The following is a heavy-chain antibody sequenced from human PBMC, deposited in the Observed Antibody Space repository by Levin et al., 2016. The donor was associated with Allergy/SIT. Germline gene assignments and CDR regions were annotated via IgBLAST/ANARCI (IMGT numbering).Heavy chain of an antibody. Sequence: WVRQAPGQGLEWMGWISVYSGNTKYAEKFQDRVTMTTDTSTSTAYMELRSLRSDDTAVYYCARNKWELLISAFDYWGQGTLVTVSS. D-gene: IGHD1-26*01. CDR3: ARNKWELLISAFDY. CDR2: ISVYSGNT. J-gene: IGHJ4*02. V-gene: IGHV1-18*01.